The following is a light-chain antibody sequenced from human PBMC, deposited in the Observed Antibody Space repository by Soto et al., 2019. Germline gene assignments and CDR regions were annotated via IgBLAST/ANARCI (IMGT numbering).Light chain of an antibody. J-gene: IGKJ4*01. CDR2: GAS. Sequence: EIVLTQSPGTLSLSPGERATLSCRASQSVSSNLAWYQQKPGQAPRLLIYGASSRATGIPDRFRGSGSGTEFTLTVDTLQSEDIAIYYCQQYYHWPVTFGGGTKVDI. V-gene: IGKV3D-15*01. CDR3: QQYYHWPVT. CDR1: QSVSSN.